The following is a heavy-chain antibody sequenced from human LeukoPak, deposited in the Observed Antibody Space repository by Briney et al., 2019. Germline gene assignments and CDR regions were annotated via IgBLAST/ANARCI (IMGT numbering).Heavy chain of an antibody. CDR3: ARVAHCGGDYYPNDY. CDR1: GFTFSDYY. D-gene: IGHD2-21*02. V-gene: IGHV3-11*01. J-gene: IGHJ4*02. CDR2: ISSSGSTI. Sequence: GGSLRLSCAASGFTFSDYYMSWIRQAPGKGLEWVSYISSSGSTIYYADSVKGRFTISRDNAKNSLYLQMNSLRAEDTAVYYCARVAHCGGDYYPNDYWGQGTLVTVSS.